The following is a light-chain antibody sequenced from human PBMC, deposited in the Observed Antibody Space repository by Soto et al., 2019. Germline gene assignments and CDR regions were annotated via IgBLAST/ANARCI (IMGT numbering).Light chain of an antibody. CDR3: TQYTSRSXLYV. Sequence: QSSLSQPASVSGSPGQSMTISCTGTSRDVCGYNYVSWYQQHPGKAPKLMIYEVSNRPSGFSNRFSGSKSGNTASLTIYGLRDEDEADYYCTQYTSRSXLYVVGTGTKVXV. CDR2: EVS. CDR1: SRDVCGYNY. V-gene: IGLV2-14*01. J-gene: IGLJ1*01.